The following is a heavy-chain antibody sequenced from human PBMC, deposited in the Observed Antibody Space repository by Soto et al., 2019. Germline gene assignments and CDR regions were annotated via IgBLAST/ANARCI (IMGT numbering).Heavy chain of an antibody. Sequence: GGSLILSCAASGFTFSSYGMHWVRQAPGKGLEWVAVISYDGSNKYYADSVKGRFTISRDNSKNTLYLQMNSLRAEDTAVYYCAKLPTYSYGLRRYAYWGQGTLVTVSS. V-gene: IGHV3-30*18. CDR3: AKLPTYSYGLRRYAY. CDR1: GFTFSSYG. CDR2: ISYDGSNK. J-gene: IGHJ4*02. D-gene: IGHD5-18*01.